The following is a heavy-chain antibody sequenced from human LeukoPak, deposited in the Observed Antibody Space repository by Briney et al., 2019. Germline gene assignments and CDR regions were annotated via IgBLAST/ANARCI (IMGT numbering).Heavy chain of an antibody. CDR3: ARRVRERSGWSDYHYMDV. V-gene: IGHV5-51*01. CDR1: GYSFTNYW. D-gene: IGHD6-19*01. Sequence: GESLRISCKASGYSFTNYWIAWVRQMPGKGLEWMGIIYPGDSDTRYSPSFQGQVTISADKSINTACVQWSSLKASDTAIYYCARRVRERSGWSDYHYMDVWGKGTTVTVSS. J-gene: IGHJ6*03. CDR2: IYPGDSDT.